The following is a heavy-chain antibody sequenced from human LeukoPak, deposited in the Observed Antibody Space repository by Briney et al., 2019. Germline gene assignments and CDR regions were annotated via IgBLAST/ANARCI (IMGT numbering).Heavy chain of an antibody. D-gene: IGHD2-2*01. V-gene: IGHV4-30-2*01. CDR1: GYAIISGRFS. J-gene: IGHJ4*02. Sequence: LLLTCTVSGYAIISGRFSWNWIRQPPVKGLEGIGCIYDRGPAHYNPSLKSRFTISVDRPKNQFFLNVTSLTAADTAVYYCARSRQASGLFSFWGQGTLVVVSS. CDR3: ARSRQASGLFSF. CDR2: IYDRGPA.